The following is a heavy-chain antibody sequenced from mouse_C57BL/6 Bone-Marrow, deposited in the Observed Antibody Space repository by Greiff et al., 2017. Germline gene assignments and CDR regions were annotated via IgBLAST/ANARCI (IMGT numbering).Heavy chain of an antibody. D-gene: IGHD1-1*01. V-gene: IGHV1-9*01. Sequence: QVQLQQSGAELMKPGASVKLSCKATGYTFTGYWIEWVKQRPGHGLEWIGEILPGSGSTTYNEKFKGKATFTADTSSNTAYMQLSSLTTEDSAIYYCARDYGAAWFAYWGQGTLVTVSA. CDR3: ARDYGAAWFAY. J-gene: IGHJ3*01. CDR2: ILPGSGST. CDR1: GYTFTGYW.